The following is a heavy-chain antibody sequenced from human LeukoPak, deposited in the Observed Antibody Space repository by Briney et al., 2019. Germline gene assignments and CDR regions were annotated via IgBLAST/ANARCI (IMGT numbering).Heavy chain of an antibody. CDR2: INPNSGGT. CDR3: AKDFDSSGYYFISTSDS. J-gene: IGHJ5*01. D-gene: IGHD3-22*01. CDR1: GYAFTGYY. Sequence: ASVKVSSKASGYAFTGYYMHWVRQAPGQGLEWMGWINPNSGGTNYAQKFQGRVTMTRDTSISTAYMELSSLRAEDTAVYYCAKDFDSSGYYFISTSDSWGQGTLVTVSS. V-gene: IGHV1-2*02.